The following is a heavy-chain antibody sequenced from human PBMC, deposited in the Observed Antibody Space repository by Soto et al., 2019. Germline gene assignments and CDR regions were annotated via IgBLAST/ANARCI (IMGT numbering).Heavy chain of an antibody. CDR2: INADNGNT. V-gene: IGHV1-3*01. J-gene: IGHJ3*02. D-gene: IGHD3-3*01. CDR3: ARGHTVFGVHDAFYS. Sequence: QVHLVQSGAEVKRPGASMKVSCQASGYTFTRYGRYWVRQAPGQSLEWMGWINADNGNTRYAEEFKFKNRVSITRETSATSAYMERSGMSSEDTAVYFCARGHTVFGVHDAFYSWDQGTMVTVSS. CDR1: GYTFTRYG.